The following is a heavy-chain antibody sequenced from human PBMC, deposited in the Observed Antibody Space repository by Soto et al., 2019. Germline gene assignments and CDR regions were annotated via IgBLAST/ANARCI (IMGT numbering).Heavy chain of an antibody. CDR2: ISYDGSNK. J-gene: IGHJ4*02. D-gene: IGHD3-22*01. Sequence: GGSLRLSCAASGFTFSSYAMHWVRQAPGKGLEWVAVISYDGSNKYYADSVKGRFTISRDNSKNTLYLQMNSLRAEDTAVYYCARGDSSEAFDYWGQGTLVTVSS. V-gene: IGHV3-30-3*01. CDR1: GFTFSSYA. CDR3: ARGDSSEAFDY.